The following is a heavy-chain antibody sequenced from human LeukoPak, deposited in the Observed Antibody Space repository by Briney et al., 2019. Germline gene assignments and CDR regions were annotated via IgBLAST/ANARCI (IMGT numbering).Heavy chain of an antibody. CDR2: IYTSGST. Sequence: MPSETLSLTCTVSGGSISSYYWSWIRQPAGKGLEWIGRIYTSGSTNYNPSLKSRVTMSVDTSKNQFSLKLSSVTAADTALYYCALENSSSPDRPYYYMDVWGKGTTVTVSS. D-gene: IGHD6-19*01. CDR3: ALENSSSPDRPYYYMDV. V-gene: IGHV4-4*07. J-gene: IGHJ6*03. CDR1: GGSISSYY.